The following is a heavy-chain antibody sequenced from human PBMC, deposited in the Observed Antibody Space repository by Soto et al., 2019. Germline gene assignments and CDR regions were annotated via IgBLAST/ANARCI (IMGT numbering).Heavy chain of an antibody. Sequence: PGGSLRLSCAASGFTFSSYAMSWVRQAPGKGLEWVSAISGSGGSTYYADSVKGRFTISRDNSKNTLYLQMNSLRAEDTAVYYCANLGYCSGGSCFRRPYYFDYWGQGTLVTVSS. CDR3: ANLGYCSGGSCFRRPYYFDY. V-gene: IGHV3-23*01. CDR1: GFTFSSYA. J-gene: IGHJ4*02. CDR2: ISGSGGST. D-gene: IGHD2-15*01.